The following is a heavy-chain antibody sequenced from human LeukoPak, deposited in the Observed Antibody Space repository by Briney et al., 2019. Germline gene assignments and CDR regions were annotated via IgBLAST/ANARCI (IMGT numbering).Heavy chain of an antibody. V-gene: IGHV3-30-3*01. J-gene: IGHJ4*02. CDR3: ARDVGRDGYNYVSLDY. CDR1: GFTFSSYA. D-gene: IGHD5-24*01. Sequence: TGGSLRLSCAASGFTFSSYAMHWVRQAPGKGLEWVAVISYDGSNKYYADSVKGRFTISRDNSKNTLYLQMNSLRAEDTAVYYCARDVGRDGYNYVSLDYWGQGTLVTVSS. CDR2: ISYDGSNK.